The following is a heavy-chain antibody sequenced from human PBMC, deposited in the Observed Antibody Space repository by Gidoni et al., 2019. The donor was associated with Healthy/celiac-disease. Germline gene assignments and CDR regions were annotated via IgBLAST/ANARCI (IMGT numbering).Heavy chain of an antibody. CDR1: GGSISSSSYY. CDR2: IYYSGST. D-gene: IGHD2-2*01. J-gene: IGHJ3*02. Sequence: LQLQESGPGLVKPSATLSLTCPVSGGSISSSSYYWGWIRQPPGKGLEWIGSIYYSGSTYYNPSLKSRVTISVDTSKNQFSLKLSSVTAADTAVYYCARQGGRMGDCSSTSCYDDAFDIWGQGTMVTVSS. V-gene: IGHV4-39*01. CDR3: ARQGGRMGDCSSTSCYDDAFDI.